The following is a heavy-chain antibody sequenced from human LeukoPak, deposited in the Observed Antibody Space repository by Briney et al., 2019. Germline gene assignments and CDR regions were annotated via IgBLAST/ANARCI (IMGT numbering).Heavy chain of an antibody. CDR1: GLTFSSNW. CDR3: STQRGGSPGDY. CDR2: INSDGSST. D-gene: IGHD6-25*01. Sequence: GGSLRLSCATSGLTFSSNWMHRVRQAPGKGLVWVSRINSDGSSTIYADSVKGRFTISRDNAKNTLYLQMNSLRAEGTAVYYCSTQRGGSPGDYWGQGALVTVSS. V-gene: IGHV3-74*01. J-gene: IGHJ4*02.